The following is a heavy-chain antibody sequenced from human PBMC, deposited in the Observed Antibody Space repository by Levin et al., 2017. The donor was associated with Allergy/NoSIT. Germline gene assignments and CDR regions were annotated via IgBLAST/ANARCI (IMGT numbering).Heavy chain of an antibody. V-gene: IGHV4-39*07. J-gene: IGHJ5*02. CDR1: SGSISSSSYY. CDR2: IYYSGSS. CDR3: ARVVCSSTSCYSTSNFDP. Sequence: SQTLSLTCTVSSGSISSSSYYWGWIRQPPGKGLEWIGSIYYSGSSYYNPSLKSRVTISLDTSKNQFSLRLNSVTAADTAVYYCARVVCSSTSCYSTSNFDPWGQGILVTVSS. D-gene: IGHD2-2*01.